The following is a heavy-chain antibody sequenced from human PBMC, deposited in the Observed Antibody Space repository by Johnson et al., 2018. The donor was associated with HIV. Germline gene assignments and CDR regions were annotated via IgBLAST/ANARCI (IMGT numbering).Heavy chain of an antibody. D-gene: IGHD2-15*01. J-gene: IGHJ3*02. Sequence: QVQLVESGGGVVQPGRSLRLSCATSGFTFSNFGMHWVRQAPGKGLEWVAVISYDGSNKYYADSVKGRFTISRDNSKNTRYLQMNSLRAEDTAVYYCAKAGQMVAATSAFDIWGQGTMVTVSS. CDR3: AKAGQMVAATSAFDI. CDR1: GFTFSNFG. V-gene: IGHV3-30*18. CDR2: ISYDGSNK.